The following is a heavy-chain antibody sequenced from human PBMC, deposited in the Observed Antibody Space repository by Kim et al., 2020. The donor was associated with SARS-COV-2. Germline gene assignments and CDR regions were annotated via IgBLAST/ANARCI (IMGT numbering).Heavy chain of an antibody. CDR3: ARETRIAAAGRRGRNWFDP. V-gene: IGHV1-8*01. Sequence: SVKVSCKASGYTFTSYDINWVRQATGQGLEWMGWMNPNSGNTGYAQKFQGRVTMTRNTSISTAYMELSSLRSEDTAVYYRARETRIAAAGRRGRNWFDPWGKGTMVTV. D-gene: IGHD6-13*01. CDR1: GYTFTSYD. J-gene: IGHJ5*02. CDR2: MNPNSGNT.